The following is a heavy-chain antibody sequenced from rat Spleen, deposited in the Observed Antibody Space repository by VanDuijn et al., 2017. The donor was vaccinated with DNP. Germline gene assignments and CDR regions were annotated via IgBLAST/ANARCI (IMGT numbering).Heavy chain of an antibody. CDR3: ARGYTTGYYYAYWYFDF. Sequence: EVQLQESGPGLVKPSQSLSLTCSVTGYSITSNYWAWIRKFPGNKMEWMGYISYSGSTGYNPSLKSRISITRDTSKNQFFLQLISVTTEDTATYYCARGYTTGYYYAYWYFDFWGPGTVVTVSS. CDR1: GYSITSNY. D-gene: IGHD1-6*01. V-gene: IGHV3-1*01. J-gene: IGHJ1*01. CDR2: ISYSGST.